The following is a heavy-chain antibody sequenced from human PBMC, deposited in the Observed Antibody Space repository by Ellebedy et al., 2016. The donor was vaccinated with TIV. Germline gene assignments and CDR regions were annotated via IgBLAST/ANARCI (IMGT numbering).Heavy chain of an antibody. V-gene: IGHV1-69*13. CDR3: ARDRDLYDSSGYEFDY. J-gene: IGHJ4*02. D-gene: IGHD3-22*01. Sequence: AASVKVSCKASGGTFSSYAISWVRQAPGQGLEWMGGIIPIFGTANYAQKFQGRVTITADESTSTAYMELSRLRSDDTAVYYCARDRDLYDSSGYEFDYWGQGTLVTVSS. CDR1: GGTFSSYA. CDR2: IIPIFGTA.